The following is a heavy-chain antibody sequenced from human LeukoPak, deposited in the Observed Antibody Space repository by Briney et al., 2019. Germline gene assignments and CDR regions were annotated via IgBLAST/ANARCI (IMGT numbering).Heavy chain of an antibody. J-gene: IGHJ3*02. CDR1: GGSINNSNYC. CDR3: AREPLKYYDSSGYLPHPPRNDAFDI. CDR2: IYHSGST. D-gene: IGHD3-22*01. V-gene: IGHV4-39*07. Sequence: KPSETLSLTCTVSGGSINNSNYCWGWIRQPPGKGLEWIGSIYHSGSTNYNPSLKSRVTISVDKSKNQFSLKLSSVTAADTAVYYCAREPLKYYDSSGYLPHPPRNDAFDIWGQGTMVTVSS.